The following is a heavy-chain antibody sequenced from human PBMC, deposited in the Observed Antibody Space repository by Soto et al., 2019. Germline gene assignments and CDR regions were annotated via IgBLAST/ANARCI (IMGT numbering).Heavy chain of an antibody. J-gene: IGHJ6*02. CDR3: ARVPDSSLGTMDV. Sequence: GESLKISCKGSGYSFTTYWIGWVRQLPGQGLEWMGVMFSGDSDTRYSPSFQGQVTMSADPSTNTAYLEWSSLKAADSAMYYCARVPDSSLGTMDVWGQGTTVTVSS. D-gene: IGHD6-19*01. CDR1: GYSFTTYW. CDR2: MFSGDSDT. V-gene: IGHV5-51*01.